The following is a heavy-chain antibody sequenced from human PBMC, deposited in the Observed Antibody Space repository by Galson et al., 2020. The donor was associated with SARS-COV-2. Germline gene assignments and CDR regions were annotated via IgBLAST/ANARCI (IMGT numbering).Heavy chain of an antibody. V-gene: IGHV1-18*01. Sequence: ASVKVSCKASGYTFTSYGISWVRQAPGQGLEWMGWISAYNGNTNYAQKLQGRVTMTTDTSTSTAYMELRSLRSDDTAVYYCARGVEGYSSGWYGYWGQGTLVTVSS. CDR1: GYTFTSYG. CDR3: ARGVEGYSSGWYGY. J-gene: IGHJ4*02. D-gene: IGHD6-19*01. CDR2: ISAYNGNT.